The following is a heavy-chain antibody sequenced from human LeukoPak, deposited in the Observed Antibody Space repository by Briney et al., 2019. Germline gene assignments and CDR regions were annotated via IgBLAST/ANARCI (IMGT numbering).Heavy chain of an antibody. Sequence: GRSLTLSCAASGFTFSSHGMHWVRQAPGKGLEWVAVIWSDGSSKHYADSVKGRFTISRDNSKNTLYLQMNSLRAEDTAVYYCARGQPPSYYDMDVWGQGTTVSVSS. D-gene: IGHD6-13*01. CDR3: ARGQPPSYYDMDV. CDR2: IWSDGSSK. J-gene: IGHJ6*02. CDR1: GFTFSSHG. V-gene: IGHV3-33*01.